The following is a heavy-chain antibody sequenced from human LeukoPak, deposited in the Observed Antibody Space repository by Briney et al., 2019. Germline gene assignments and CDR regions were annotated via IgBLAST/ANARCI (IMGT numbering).Heavy chain of an antibody. D-gene: IGHD1-26*01. CDR1: GDSISNHY. J-gene: IGHJ4*02. CDR3: ARDRGEGIVGTFDY. V-gene: IGHV4-59*11. Sequence: SETLSLTCTVSGDSISNHYWSWIRQPPGKGLVWIGYIFYSGNTHDNPSLKSRVTMSVDTSKNQFSLRLSSVTPADTAVYYCARDRGEGIVGTFDYWGQGTLVTVSS. CDR2: IFYSGNT.